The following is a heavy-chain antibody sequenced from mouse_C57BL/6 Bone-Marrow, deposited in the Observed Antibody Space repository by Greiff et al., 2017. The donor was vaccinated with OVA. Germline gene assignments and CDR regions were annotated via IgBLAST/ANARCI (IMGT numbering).Heavy chain of an antibody. J-gene: IGHJ3*01. CDR3: ARGHYYGTVFAY. CDR2: IDPSDSET. D-gene: IGHD1-1*01. CDR1: GYTFTSYW. Sequence: QVQLKQPGAELVRPGSSVKLSCKASGYTFTSYWMHWVKQRPIQGLEWIGNIDPSDSETHYNHKFKDKATLTVDKSSSTAYMQLSSLTSEDSAVYYCARGHYYGTVFAYWGQGTLVTVSA. V-gene: IGHV1-52*01.